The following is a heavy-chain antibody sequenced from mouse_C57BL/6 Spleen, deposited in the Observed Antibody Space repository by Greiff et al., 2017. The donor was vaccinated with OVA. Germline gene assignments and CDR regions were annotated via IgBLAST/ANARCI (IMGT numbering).Heavy chain of an antibody. V-gene: IGHV10-3*01. CDR1: GFTFNTYA. D-gene: IGHD4-1*01. J-gene: IGHJ1*03. Sequence: EVNVVESGGGLVQPKGSLKLSCAASGFTFNTYAMHWVRQAPGKGLEWVARIRSKSSNYATYYADSVKDRFTISRDDSQSMLYLQMNNLKTEDTAMYYCVRESGTGTFWYFDVWGTGTTVTVSS. CDR2: IRSKSSNYAT. CDR3: VRESGTGTFWYFDV.